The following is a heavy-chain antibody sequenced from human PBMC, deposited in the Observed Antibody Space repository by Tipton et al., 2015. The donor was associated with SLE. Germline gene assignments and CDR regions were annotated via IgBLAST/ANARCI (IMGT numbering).Heavy chain of an antibody. CDR1: GGSISSYC. CDR3: ARRVMDYCGSSSCYLYFDY. J-gene: IGHJ4*02. D-gene: IGHD2-2*01. CDR2: IDYNGST. V-gene: IGHV4-59*08. Sequence: TLSLTCTVSGGSISSYCWSWIRQPPGKGLEWIGYIDYNGSTNYKASLRSRVTMSVDRSKNQFSLKLSSVTAADTAVYYCARRVMDYCGSSSCYLYFDYWGQGALVTVSS.